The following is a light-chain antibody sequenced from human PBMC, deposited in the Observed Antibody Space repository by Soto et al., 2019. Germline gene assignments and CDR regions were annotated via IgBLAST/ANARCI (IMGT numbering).Light chain of an antibody. V-gene: IGKV1-5*03. CDR3: QQSYTWWT. Sequence: DIQMTQSPSTLSASVGDRVTITCRASQTISSWLAWYQQKAGKAPKLLIYKASSLQSGVPSRFSGSGSGTEFTLTISSLQPDYFAVYYCQQSYTWWTFGQGTKVEIK. J-gene: IGKJ1*01. CDR1: QTISSW. CDR2: KAS.